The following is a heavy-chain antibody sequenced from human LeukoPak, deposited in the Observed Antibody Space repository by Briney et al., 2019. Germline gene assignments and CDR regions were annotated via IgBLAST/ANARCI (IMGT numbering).Heavy chain of an antibody. J-gene: IGHJ4*02. CDR3: ARDTLELELRY. CDR1: GGSFSGYY. D-gene: IGHD1-7*01. CDR2: INHSGST. Sequence: SETLSLTCAVYGGSFSGYYWSWIRQPPGKGLEWIGEINHSGSTNYNPSLKSRVTISVDTSKNQFSLKLSSVTAADTAVYYCARDTLELELRYWGQGTLVTVSP. V-gene: IGHV4-34*01.